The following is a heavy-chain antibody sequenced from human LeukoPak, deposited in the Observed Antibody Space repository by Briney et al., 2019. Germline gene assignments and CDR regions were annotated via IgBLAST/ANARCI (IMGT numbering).Heavy chain of an antibody. CDR3: ATIRFLEWLIMDV. D-gene: IGHD3-3*01. J-gene: IGHJ6*03. CDR2: IYYRGST. Sequence: PSETLSLTCAVYGGSFSGYYWSWIRQPPGKGLEWIGSIYYRGSTYYNPSLKSRVTISVDTSKNQFSLKLSSVTAADTAVYYCATIRFLEWLIMDVWGKGTTVTVSS. V-gene: IGHV4-34*01. CDR1: GGSFSGYY.